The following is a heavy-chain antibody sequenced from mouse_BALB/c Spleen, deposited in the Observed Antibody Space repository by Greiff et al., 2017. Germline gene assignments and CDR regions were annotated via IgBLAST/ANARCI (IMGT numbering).Heavy chain of an antibody. J-gene: IGHJ4*01. CDR1: GFTFSSFG. V-gene: IGHV5-17*02. Sequence: EVMLVESGGGLVQPGGSRKLSCAASGFTFSSFGMHWVRQAPEKGLEWVAYISSGSSTIYYADTVKGRFTISRDNPKNTLFLQMTSLRSEDTAMYYCARPIEDAMDYWGQGTSVTVSS. CDR3: ARPIEDAMDY. D-gene: IGHD2-12*01. CDR2: ISSGSSTI.